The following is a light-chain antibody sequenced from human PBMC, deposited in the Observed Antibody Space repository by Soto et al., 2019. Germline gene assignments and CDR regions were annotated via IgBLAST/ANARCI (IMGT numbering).Light chain of an antibody. CDR3: QQCNNLPYT. CDR2: DSS. J-gene: IGKJ2*01. CDR1: EDISNY. Sequence: DIQMTQSPSSLSASVGDRVTITCQASEDISNYVNWYQQKPGKAPKLLIYDSSYLETGVPSRFSGSGSGTDFTFTISSLQPEDIATYYCQQCNNLPYTFGQGTKLDMK. V-gene: IGKV1-33*01.